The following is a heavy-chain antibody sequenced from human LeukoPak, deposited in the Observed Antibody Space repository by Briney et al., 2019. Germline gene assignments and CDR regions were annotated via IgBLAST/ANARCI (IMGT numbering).Heavy chain of an antibody. CDR3: AIGGTMVRGGTFDY. CDR2: VSSGSNTI. CDR1: GFTFSSYT. D-gene: IGHD3-10*01. Sequence: GGSLRLSCAASGFTFSSYTMNWVRQAPGKGLEWVSYVSSGSNTIYYAGSVKGRFTISRDNTKNSLYLQMNSLRAEDTAVYYCAIGGTMVRGGTFDYWGQGTPVTVSS. J-gene: IGHJ4*02. V-gene: IGHV3-48*04.